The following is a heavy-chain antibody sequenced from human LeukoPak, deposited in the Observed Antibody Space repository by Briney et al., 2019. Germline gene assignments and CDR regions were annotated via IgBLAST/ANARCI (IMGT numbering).Heavy chain of an antibody. Sequence: SETLSLTSTVYGGSSNRYFYSWIRQPPGKGPEFLGYIFHSGSPYFNPSFNSRVTISGDSSKNHFSLRLTSVTAADTAVYYCARDRPVVVPAAMTAFDIWGQGTMVTVSS. V-gene: IGHV4-34*12. D-gene: IGHD2-2*01. CDR3: ARDRPVVVPAAMTAFDI. CDR1: GGSSNRYF. J-gene: IGHJ3*02. CDR2: IFHSGSP.